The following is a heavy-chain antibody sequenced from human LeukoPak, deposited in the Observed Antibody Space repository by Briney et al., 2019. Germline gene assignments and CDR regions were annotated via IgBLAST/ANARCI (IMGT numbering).Heavy chain of an antibody. D-gene: IGHD1-26*01. Sequence: SETLSQTCAVSGGSITTTNWWSWVRQPPGKGLEWIGEVHLSGATNYNLSLESRVSMSIDKSKNHLSLEVTSVTAADTAIYYCTRESGAFSPFGFWGQGTLVTVSS. CDR1: GGSITTTNW. CDR2: VHLSGAT. V-gene: IGHV4-4*02. CDR3: TRESGAFSPFGF. J-gene: IGHJ4*02.